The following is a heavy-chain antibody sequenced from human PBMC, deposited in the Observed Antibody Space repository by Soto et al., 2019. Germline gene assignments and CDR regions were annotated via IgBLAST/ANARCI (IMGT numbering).Heavy chain of an antibody. CDR1: GGSISSYY. CDR2: IYYSGST. D-gene: IGHD6-6*01. Sequence: SETLSLTCTVSGGSISSYYWSWIRQPPGKGLEWIGYIYYSGSTNYNPSLKSRVTISVDTSKNQFSLKLSSVTAADTAVYYCARRPPYSSSSWDDAFDIWGQGTMVTVSS. J-gene: IGHJ3*02. CDR3: ARRPPYSSSSWDDAFDI. V-gene: IGHV4-59*08.